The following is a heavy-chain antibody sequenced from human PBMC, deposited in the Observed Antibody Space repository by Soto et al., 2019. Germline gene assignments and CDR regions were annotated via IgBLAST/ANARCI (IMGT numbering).Heavy chain of an antibody. Sequence: PSETLSLTCTVSGGSISSGDYYWSWIRQPPGKGLEWIGYTYYSGSTYYNPSLKSRVTISVDTSKNQFSLKLSSVTAADTAVYYCARGRRDIVVVVAATPGWFDPWGQGTLVTVSS. CDR2: TYYSGST. CDR3: ARGRRDIVVVVAATPGWFDP. V-gene: IGHV4-30-4*01. CDR1: GGSISSGDYY. D-gene: IGHD2-15*01. J-gene: IGHJ5*02.